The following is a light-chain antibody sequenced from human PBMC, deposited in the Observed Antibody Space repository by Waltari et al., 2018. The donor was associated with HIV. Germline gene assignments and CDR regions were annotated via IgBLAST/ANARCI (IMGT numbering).Light chain of an antibody. Sequence: DIVMTQSPLSLPVTPGEPASISCKSSKSLLHSNGYNYLDWYLQKPGQSPQILIYLGSNRASGVPDRFSGSGSGTDFTLKIRRVEAEDVGVYYCMQALQTPITFGQGTRLEIK. CDR3: MQALQTPIT. CDR2: LGS. CDR1: KSLLHSNGYNY. J-gene: IGKJ5*01. V-gene: IGKV2-28*01.